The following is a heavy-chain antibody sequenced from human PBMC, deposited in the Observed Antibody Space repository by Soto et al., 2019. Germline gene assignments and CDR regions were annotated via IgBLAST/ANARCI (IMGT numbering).Heavy chain of an antibody. Sequence: PGGSLRLSCAASGFTFSSYWMHWVRQAPGKGLVWVSRINSDGSSTSYADSVKGRFTISRDNAKNTLYLQMNSLRAEDTAVYYCAREGEGLWLVRDYYGMDVWGQGTTVTVSS. CDR2: INSDGSST. J-gene: IGHJ6*02. CDR1: GFTFSSYW. D-gene: IGHD6-19*01. CDR3: AREGEGLWLVRDYYGMDV. V-gene: IGHV3-74*01.